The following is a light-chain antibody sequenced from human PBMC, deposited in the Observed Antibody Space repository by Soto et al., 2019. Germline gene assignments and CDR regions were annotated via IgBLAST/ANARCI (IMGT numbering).Light chain of an antibody. CDR2: AAS. V-gene: IGKV1-27*01. J-gene: IGKJ5*01. CDR1: QGISNY. Sequence: DIQMTQSPSSLSASVGDRVTITCRASQGISNYLAWYQQKPGKVPKLLIYAASTLQSGVPSRFSGSGSGTDFTLTIRSLQPEDVAAYYCQKYNSALRATFGQGTRLEIQ. CDR3: QKYNSALRAT.